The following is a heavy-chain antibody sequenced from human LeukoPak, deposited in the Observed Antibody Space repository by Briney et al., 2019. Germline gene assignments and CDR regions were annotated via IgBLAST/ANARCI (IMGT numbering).Heavy chain of an antibody. Sequence: GGSLRLSCAASGFTFSSYSMIWVRQAPGKGLERVSSISGSSTNIYYADSLKGRFTISRDNAANSVFLQMNALKAEDTAVYYCARDRWEDWLPYYWGQGALVTVSS. D-gene: IGHD3/OR15-3a*01. CDR3: ARDRWEDWLPYY. V-gene: IGHV3-21*01. J-gene: IGHJ4*02. CDR2: ISGSSTNI. CDR1: GFTFSSYS.